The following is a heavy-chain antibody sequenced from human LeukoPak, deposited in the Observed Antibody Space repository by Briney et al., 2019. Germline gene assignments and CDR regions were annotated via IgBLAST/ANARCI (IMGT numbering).Heavy chain of an antibody. CDR2: IYYTGT. V-gene: IGHV4-59*01. J-gene: IGHJ4*02. Sequence: PSETLSLTCTVSGGSISTYYWNWIRQPPGKGLEWIGYIYYTGTKYNPSLKSRVTISVDTSKNQFSLNLSSVTAADTAVYYCARRVYSSNSGFDYWGQGTLVTVSS. D-gene: IGHD6-13*01. CDR3: ARRVYSSNSGFDY. CDR1: GGSISTYY.